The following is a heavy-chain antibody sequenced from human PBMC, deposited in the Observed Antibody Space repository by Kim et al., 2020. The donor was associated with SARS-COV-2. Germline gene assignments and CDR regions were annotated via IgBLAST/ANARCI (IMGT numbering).Heavy chain of an antibody. V-gene: IGHV3-23*01. D-gene: IGHD6-19*01. J-gene: IGHJ2*01. Sequence: SVKGRFTISRDNSKNTLYRKMNSLRAEDTAVYYCAKVGNHSSGWYRYFDLWGRGTLVTVSS. CDR3: AKVGNHSSGWYRYFDL.